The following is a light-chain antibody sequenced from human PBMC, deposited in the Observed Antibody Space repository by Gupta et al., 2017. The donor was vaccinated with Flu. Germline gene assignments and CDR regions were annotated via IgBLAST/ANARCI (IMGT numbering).Light chain of an antibody. CDR1: QSVSSSY. CDR3: QQYHTSPYT. V-gene: IGKV3-20*01. Sequence: EIVLTQSQGTLSLSQGERATLSCRASQSVSSSYLAWYRQKPGQAPRLLIYSASSRATGIPDRFSGSGSGTDFTLTISRLEPEDFAMYYCQQYHTSPYTFGQGTKLDI. J-gene: IGKJ2*01. CDR2: SAS.